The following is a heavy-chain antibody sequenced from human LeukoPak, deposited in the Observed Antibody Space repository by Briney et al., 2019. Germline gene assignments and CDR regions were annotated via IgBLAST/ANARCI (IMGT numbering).Heavy chain of an antibody. CDR3: AKELSSGYYGYYFDY. V-gene: IGHV3-23*01. Sequence: PGGSLRLSCAASGFTFSSYAMSWVRQPPGKGLDWVSTISGSGGSTNYADSVKGRFTISRDNSKNTLYLQMNSLRAEDTAVYYCAKELSSGYYGYYFDYWGQGTLVTVSS. D-gene: IGHD6-19*01. CDR2: ISGSGGST. J-gene: IGHJ4*02. CDR1: GFTFSSYA.